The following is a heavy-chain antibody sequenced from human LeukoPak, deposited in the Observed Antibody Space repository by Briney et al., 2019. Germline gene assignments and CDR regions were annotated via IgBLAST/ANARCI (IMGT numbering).Heavy chain of an antibody. V-gene: IGHV3-64*02. Sequence: GGSLRLSCSASGFTFSSYAMHWVCQAPGKGLEFVSAISGSGTSTYYADSVKGRFTISRDNSKNTVYLQMGSLTAEDMAVYYCARRHCSGGRCYSPFDYWGQGTLVTVSS. CDR3: ARRHCSGGRCYSPFDY. CDR2: ISGSGTST. CDR1: GFTFSSYA. D-gene: IGHD2-15*01. J-gene: IGHJ4*02.